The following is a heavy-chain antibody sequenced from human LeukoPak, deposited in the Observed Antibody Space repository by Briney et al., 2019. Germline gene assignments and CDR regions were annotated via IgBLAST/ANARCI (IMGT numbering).Heavy chain of an antibody. CDR1: GFTFSSYS. CDR2: ISSSSTI. D-gene: IGHD3-10*01. V-gene: IGHV3-48*01. J-gene: IGHJ5*02. CDR3: ARDPCYYGSGSYHNWFDP. Sequence: GGSLRLSCAASGFTFSSYSMNWVRQAPGKGLQGVSYISSSSTIYYADSVKGRFTISRDNAKNSLYLQMNSLRAEDTAVYYCARDPCYYGSGSYHNWFDPWGQGTLVTVSS.